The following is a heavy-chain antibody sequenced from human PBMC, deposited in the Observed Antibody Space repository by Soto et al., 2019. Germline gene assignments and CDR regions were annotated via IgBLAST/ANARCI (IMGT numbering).Heavy chain of an antibody. CDR2: FDPEDGET. CDR3: AKEYSGSREGAFDI. D-gene: IGHD1-26*01. V-gene: IGHV1-24*01. J-gene: IGHJ3*02. Sequence: XSVKVSCKVSGYTLTELSMHWVRQAPGKGLEWMGGFDPEDGETIYAQKFQGRVTMTEDTSTDTAYMELSSLRSEDTAVYYCAKEYSGSREGAFDIWGQGTMVTVSS. CDR1: GYTLTELS.